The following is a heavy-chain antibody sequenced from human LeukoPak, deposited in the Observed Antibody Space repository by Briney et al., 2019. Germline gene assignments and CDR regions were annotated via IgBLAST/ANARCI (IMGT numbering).Heavy chain of an antibody. CDR2: IHYSGST. D-gene: IGHD6-13*01. Sequence: GSLRLSCAASGFTFSSYAMSWIRQPPGKGLEWIGYIHYSGSTNYNPSLKSRVTMSLDTSKNQVSLKLSSVTAADTAAYYCVGYSSSWSGDYYYGMDVWGQGTTVTVSS. CDR3: VGYSSSWSGDYYYGMDV. CDR1: GFTFSSYA. V-gene: IGHV4-59*01. J-gene: IGHJ6*02.